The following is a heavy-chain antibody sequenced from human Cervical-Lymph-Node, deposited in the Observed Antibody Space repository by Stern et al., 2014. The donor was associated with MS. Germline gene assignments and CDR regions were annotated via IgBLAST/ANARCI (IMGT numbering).Heavy chain of an antibody. V-gene: IGHV3-30*03. J-gene: IGHJ4*02. CDR1: GFTFSSYG. Sequence: VQLVQSGGAVVQPGRSLRLSCAASGFTFSSYGMHWVRQAPGKGLEWATVISYDGNHKYYAASVKGRFPISRDNSKNTLHLQMNSVTPDDTAIYYCARDYEDTSMLFDHWGQGTLVTVSS. D-gene: IGHD2-8*01. CDR2: ISYDGNHK. CDR3: ARDYEDTSMLFDH.